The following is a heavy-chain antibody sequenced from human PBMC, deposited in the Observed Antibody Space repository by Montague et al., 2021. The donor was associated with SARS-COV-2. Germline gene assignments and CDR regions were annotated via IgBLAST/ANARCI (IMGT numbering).Heavy chain of an antibody. CDR3: AARARYYYDMDV. Sequence: SLRLSCAASGFTVRSNYMSWVRQAPGKGLEWVSVIYSGDSTYYADSVKGRFIISRDNSKNTLYLQMNSLRAEDTAVYYCAARARYYYDMDVWGQGTTVTVSS. V-gene: IGHV3-66*01. J-gene: IGHJ6*02. CDR1: GFTVRSNY. CDR2: IYSGDST.